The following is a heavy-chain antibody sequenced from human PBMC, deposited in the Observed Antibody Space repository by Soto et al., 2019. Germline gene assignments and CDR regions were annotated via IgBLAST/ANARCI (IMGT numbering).Heavy chain of an antibody. CDR2: IIPILDIT. Sequence: QVQLVQSGAEVKKPGSSVKVSCKASGGTFSSYPISWVRQAPGQGLEWMGRIIPILDITDYAQRFQGRVTITADKSTSTAYMELSSLSSDDTAVHYCARPTSTGTTSGYYFDYWGQGTLVTVSS. CDR3: ARPTSTGTTSGYYFDY. V-gene: IGHV1-69*02. D-gene: IGHD1-7*01. J-gene: IGHJ4*02. CDR1: GGTFSSYP.